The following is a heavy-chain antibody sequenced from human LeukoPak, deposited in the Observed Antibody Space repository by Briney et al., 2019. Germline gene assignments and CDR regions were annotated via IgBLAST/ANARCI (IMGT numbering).Heavy chain of an antibody. CDR2: IYSGGST. Sequence: GGSLRLSCAASGFTVSNNYMNWVRQAPGKGLEWVSIIYSGGSTYCADSVKGRFTISRDNAKNSLYLQMNSLRAEDTAVYYCARVMTNSLIVVVPAAKGYYYYYMDVWGKGTTVTVSS. D-gene: IGHD2-2*01. CDR3: ARVMTNSLIVVVPAAKGYYYYYMDV. V-gene: IGHV3-53*01. J-gene: IGHJ6*03. CDR1: GFTVSNNY.